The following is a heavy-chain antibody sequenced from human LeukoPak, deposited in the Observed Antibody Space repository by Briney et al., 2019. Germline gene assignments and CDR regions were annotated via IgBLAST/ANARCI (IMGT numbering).Heavy chain of an antibody. J-gene: IGHJ3*02. CDR3: ARRWMWVVTAINAFDI. CDR1: GGSFSGYY. Sequence: SETLSLTCAVYGGSFSGYYWSWIRQPPGKGLEWIGEINHSGSTNYNPSLKSRVTISVDTSKNQFSLKLSSVTAADTAAYYCARRWMWVVTAINAFDIWGQGTMVTVSS. V-gene: IGHV4-34*01. CDR2: INHSGST. D-gene: IGHD2-21*02.